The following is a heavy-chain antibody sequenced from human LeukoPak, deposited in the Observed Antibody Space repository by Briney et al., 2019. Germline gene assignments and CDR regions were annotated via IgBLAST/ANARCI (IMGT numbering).Heavy chain of an antibody. D-gene: IGHD4-11*01. CDR1: GYTFTGHF. V-gene: IGHV1-2*02. CDR3: AREYSASEH. Sequence: GASVKVSCMASGYTFTGHFLHWVRQAPGQGLEWMAWIDPNNGDTHYAQNFQGRITVTRDTSISTVYMELSRLTSDDTAVYYCAREYSASEHWGQGTLVTVSS. J-gene: IGHJ1*01. CDR2: IDPNNGDT.